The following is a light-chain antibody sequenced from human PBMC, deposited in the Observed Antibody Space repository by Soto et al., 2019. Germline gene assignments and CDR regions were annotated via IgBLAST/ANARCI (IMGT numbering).Light chain of an antibody. CDR3: QQRSNWLST. V-gene: IGKV3-11*01. CDR2: DAS. CDR1: QSVSSY. Sequence: EIVLTQSPATLSLSPGERATLSCRASQSVSSYLAWYQQKPGQAPRLLIYDASNRATGIPARFSGSGSGTDFTLTISSLEPEDFAVYYCQQRSNWLSTFGGGTK. J-gene: IGKJ4*01.